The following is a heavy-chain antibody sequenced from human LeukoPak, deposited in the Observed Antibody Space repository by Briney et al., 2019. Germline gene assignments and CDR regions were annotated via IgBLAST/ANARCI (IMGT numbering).Heavy chain of an antibody. CDR1: GGPFSGYY. CDR2: INHSGST. Sequence: PSETLSLTCAVYGGPFSGYYWSWIRQPPGKGLEWIGEINHSGSTNYNPSLKSRVTISVDTSKNQFSLKLSSVTAADTAVYYCARAYYYGSGSYIGYWGQGTLVTVSS. CDR3: ARAYYYGSGSYIGY. J-gene: IGHJ4*02. D-gene: IGHD3-10*01. V-gene: IGHV4-34*01.